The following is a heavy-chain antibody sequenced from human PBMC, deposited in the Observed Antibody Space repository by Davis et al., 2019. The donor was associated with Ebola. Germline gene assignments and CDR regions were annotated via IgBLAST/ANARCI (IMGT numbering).Heavy chain of an antibody. CDR3: ARRQRQGDYYYYGMDV. CDR2: IIPILGIA. J-gene: IGHJ6*02. D-gene: IGHD5-24*01. V-gene: IGHV1-69*04. CDR1: GYTFTSYG. Sequence: AASVKVSCKASGYTFTSYGISWVRQAPGQGFEWMGRIIPILGIANYAQKFQGRVTITADESTSTAYMELSSLRSEDTAVYYCARRQRQGDYYYYGMDVWGQGTTVTVSS.